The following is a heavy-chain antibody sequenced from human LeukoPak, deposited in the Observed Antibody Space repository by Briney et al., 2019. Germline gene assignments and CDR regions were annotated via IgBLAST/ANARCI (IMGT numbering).Heavy chain of an antibody. D-gene: IGHD5-18*01. V-gene: IGHV4-38-2*02. J-gene: IGHJ3*02. CDR3: ARRRGYHAFEI. CDR1: GYSISRGYS. CDR2: IYHSGST. Sequence: SETLSLTCTVSGYSISRGYSWGWIRQPPGKGLEWIGNIYHSGSTYFNPSLESRVTISVDTSKNQFSLILSSVTAADTAVYYCARRRGYHAFEIWGQGTMVTVSS.